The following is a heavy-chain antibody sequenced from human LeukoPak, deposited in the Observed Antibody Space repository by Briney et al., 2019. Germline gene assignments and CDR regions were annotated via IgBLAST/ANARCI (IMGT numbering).Heavy chain of an antibody. D-gene: IGHD3-10*01. V-gene: IGHV3-53*01. CDR1: DFTVRSNY. J-gene: IGHJ4*02. CDR2: IYSGDST. CDR3: ARVGSYFDLDY. Sequence: PGGSLRLSCAASDFTVRSNYMSWVRQAPGKGLEWVSLIYSGDSTNYADSVRGRFTISRDNSKKTLYLQMNSLRAEDTAVYYCARVGSYFDLDYWGQGTLVTVSS.